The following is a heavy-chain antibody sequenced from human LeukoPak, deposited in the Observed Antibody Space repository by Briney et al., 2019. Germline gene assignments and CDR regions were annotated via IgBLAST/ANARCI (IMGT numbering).Heavy chain of an antibody. CDR2: IYHSGST. D-gene: IGHD5-18*01. CDR3: AREREGYEYYFDY. J-gene: IGHJ4*02. V-gene: IGHV4-30-2*01. Sequence: SQTLSLTCAVSGGSISSGGYSWSWIRQPPGKGLEWIGYIYHSGSTYYNPSLKSRVTISVDRSKNQFSLKLSSVTAADTAVYYCAREREGYEYYFDYWGQGTLVTVSS. CDR1: GGSISSGGYS.